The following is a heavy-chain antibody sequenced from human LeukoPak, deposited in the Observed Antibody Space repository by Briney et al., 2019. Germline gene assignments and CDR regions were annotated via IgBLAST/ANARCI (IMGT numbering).Heavy chain of an antibody. D-gene: IGHD3-3*01. J-gene: IGHJ5*02. Sequence: GGSLRLSCTTSGFSFNTYSMSWVRQAPGKGLEWVSAINDDTPYYTDSVKGRFTVSRDNSRDTPYLHLNSLRAEDTAIYYCAKEYDLWHEQGNWFETWGQGVLVTVSS. V-gene: IGHV3-23*01. CDR3: AKEYDLWHEQGNWFET. CDR2: INDDTP. CDR1: GFSFNTYS.